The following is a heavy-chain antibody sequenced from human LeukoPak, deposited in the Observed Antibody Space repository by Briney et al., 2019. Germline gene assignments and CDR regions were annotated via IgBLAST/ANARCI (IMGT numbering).Heavy chain of an antibody. CDR1: GGSISSGGYS. Sequence: PSQTLSLTCAVSGGSISSGGYSWSWIRQPPGQGLEWIGYIYHSGSTYYNPSLKSRVTISVDRSKNQFSLKLSSVTAADTAVYYCARATTLIDYWGQGTLVTVSS. CDR2: IYHSGST. CDR3: ARATTLIDY. V-gene: IGHV4-30-2*01. D-gene: IGHD4-11*01. J-gene: IGHJ4*02.